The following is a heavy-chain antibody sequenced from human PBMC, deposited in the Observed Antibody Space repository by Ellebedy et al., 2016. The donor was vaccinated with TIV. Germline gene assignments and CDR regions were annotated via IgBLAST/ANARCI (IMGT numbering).Heavy chain of an antibody. Sequence: GGSLRLSCAASGFSFNSYWMTWVRQAPGKGLEWVANINQGGSVKYYVDSLRGRFTISRDNAKNSLFLQMNSLRAEDTAVYFCATDGSYGDYLSPAHAFVMWGQGTMVAVSS. J-gene: IGHJ3*02. D-gene: IGHD4-17*01. CDR1: GFSFNSYW. CDR2: INQGGSVK. CDR3: ATDGSYGDYLSPAHAFVM. V-gene: IGHV3-7*01.